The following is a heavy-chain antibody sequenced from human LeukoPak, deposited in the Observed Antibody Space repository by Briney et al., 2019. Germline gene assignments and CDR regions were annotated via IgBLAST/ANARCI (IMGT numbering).Heavy chain of an antibody. Sequence: PGASVKVSCKASGYTFTGYYMHWVRQAPGQGLEWMGWINPNSGDTNYAQKFQGRVTMTRDTSISTAYMGLSRLRSDDTAVYYCARENWNDGSVDYWGQGTLVTVSS. D-gene: IGHD1-1*01. J-gene: IGHJ4*02. CDR1: GYTFTGYY. CDR2: INPNSGDT. CDR3: ARENWNDGSVDY. V-gene: IGHV1-2*02.